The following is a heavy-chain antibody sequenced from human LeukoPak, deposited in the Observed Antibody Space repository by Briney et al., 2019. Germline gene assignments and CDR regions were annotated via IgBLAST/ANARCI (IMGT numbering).Heavy chain of an antibody. V-gene: IGHV3-33*01. Sequence: GRSLRLSCVAPGFSFSSYGMHWVREAPGKGLGWVAVIWYVGSNKYYADSVKGRFTISRDNSKNTLYLQMNSLRAEDTAVYYCAGGLRSGYMDVWGKETTVTVSS. CDR3: AGGLRSGYMDV. D-gene: IGHD5/OR15-5a*01. CDR2: IWYVGSNK. CDR1: GFSFSSYG. J-gene: IGHJ6*03.